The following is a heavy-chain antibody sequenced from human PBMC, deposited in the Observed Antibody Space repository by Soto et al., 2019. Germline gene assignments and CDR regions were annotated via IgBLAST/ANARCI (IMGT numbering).Heavy chain of an antibody. V-gene: IGHV3-30*18. J-gene: IGHJ6*02. CDR3: AKGQHCSSTSCYFYYYGMDV. CDR2: ISYDGSNK. D-gene: IGHD2-2*01. CDR1: GFIFNTYD. Sequence: QVRLVESGGGVVQPGRSLRLSCAASGFIFNTYDMHWVRQAPGKGLEWVAVISYDGSNKYYADSVKGRLTISRDNSKKMLYLQMNSLRPEDTAVYYCAKGQHCSSTSCYFYYYGMDVWGQGTKVAVSS.